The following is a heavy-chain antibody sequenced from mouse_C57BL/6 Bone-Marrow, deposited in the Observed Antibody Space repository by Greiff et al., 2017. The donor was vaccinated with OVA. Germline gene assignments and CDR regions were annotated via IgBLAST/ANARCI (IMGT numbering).Heavy chain of an antibody. V-gene: IGHV5-17*01. CDR1: GFTFSDYG. J-gene: IGHJ3*01. CDR2: ISSGSSTI. Sequence: EVKLVESGGGLVKPGGSLKLSCAASGFTFSDYGMHWVRQAPEKGLEWVAYISSGSSTIYYADTVKGRFTISSDNAKNTLFLQMTSLRSEDTAMYYCASPYYYGSSPWFAYWGQGTLVTVSA. D-gene: IGHD1-1*01. CDR3: ASPYYYGSSPWFAY.